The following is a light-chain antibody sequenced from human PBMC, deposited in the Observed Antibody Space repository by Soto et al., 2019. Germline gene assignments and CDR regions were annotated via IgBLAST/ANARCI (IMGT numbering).Light chain of an antibody. J-gene: IGKJ5*01. V-gene: IGKV1-39*01. CDR1: QSISSY. CDR3: QQSYSTPPIT. CDR2: AAS. Sequence: IQLTQSPSSLSASVGDRVTLTWLASQSISSYLNWYQQKPGKAPKRLIYAASSLQSGVPSRFSGSGSGTDFTLTISSLQTEDFANYYCQQSYSTPPITFGQGTRLEI.